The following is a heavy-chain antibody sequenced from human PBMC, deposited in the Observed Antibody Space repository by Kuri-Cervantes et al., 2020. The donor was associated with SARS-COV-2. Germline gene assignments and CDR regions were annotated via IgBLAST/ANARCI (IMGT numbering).Heavy chain of an antibody. J-gene: IGHJ4*02. CDR3: ARGTYTYYDFWRGPYFDY. Sequence: LETLSLTCAVYGGSFSGYYWSWIRQSPGKGLVWIGEINHTGSTNYNPSLKSRVTISVGASKNQFSLKLNSVTAADTAVYYCARGTYTYYDFWRGPYFDYWGQGNLVTVSS. CDR2: INHTGST. D-gene: IGHD3-3*01. CDR1: GGSFSGYY. V-gene: IGHV4-34*01.